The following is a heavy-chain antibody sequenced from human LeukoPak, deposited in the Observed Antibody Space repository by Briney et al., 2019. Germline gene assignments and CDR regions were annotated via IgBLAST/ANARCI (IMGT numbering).Heavy chain of an antibody. CDR1: GFTFSSYS. D-gene: IGHD3-3*01. J-gene: IGHJ4*02. CDR2: ISSSSSTI. CDR3: ARDLARGFSDY. Sequence: GGSLRLSCAASGFTFSSYSMNWVRQAPGKGLEWVSYISSSSSTIYYADSVKGRFTISRDNAKNSLYLRMNSLRAEDTAVYYCARDLARGFSDYWGQGTLVTVSS. V-gene: IGHV3-48*01.